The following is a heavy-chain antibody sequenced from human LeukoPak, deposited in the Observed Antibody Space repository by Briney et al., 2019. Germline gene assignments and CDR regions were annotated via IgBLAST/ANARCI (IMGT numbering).Heavy chain of an antibody. Sequence: SVKVSCKASGGTFSSYAISWVRQAPGQGLEWMGRIIPIFGTANYAQKFQGRVTITADKSTSTAYMELSSLRYDDTAVYYCARVPYGAGKYPYFDYWGQGSLVTVSS. CDR3: ARVPYGAGKYPYFDY. J-gene: IGHJ4*02. D-gene: IGHD3-10*01. CDR2: IIPIFGTA. CDR1: GGTFSSYA. V-gene: IGHV1-69*06.